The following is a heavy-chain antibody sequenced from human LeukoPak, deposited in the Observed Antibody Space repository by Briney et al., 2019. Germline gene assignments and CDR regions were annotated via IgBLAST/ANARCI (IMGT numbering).Heavy chain of an antibody. CDR2: ISRSTTTI. D-gene: IGHD5-12*01. J-gene: IGHJ4*01. CDR3: ARDLVAVPASPNYFDY. CDR1: GFTFSSYA. Sequence: GESLKISCAASGFTFSSYAMSWVRQAPGKGLEWVSYISRSTTTIYYADSVRGRFSISRDNAQKSLYLQVNSLTAEDTAVYYCARDLVAVPASPNYFDYWGHGTLVTVSS. V-gene: IGHV3-48*01.